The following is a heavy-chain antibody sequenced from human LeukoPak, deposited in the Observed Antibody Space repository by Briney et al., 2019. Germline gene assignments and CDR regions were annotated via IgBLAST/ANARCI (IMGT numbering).Heavy chain of an antibody. Sequence: PGRSLRLSCAASGFTFSSYGMHWVRQAPGKGLEWVAVIWYDGSNKYYADSVKGRFTISRDNSKNTLYLQMNSLRAEDTAVYYCARDQGANDYSNYHGMDVWGQGTTVTVSS. J-gene: IGHJ6*02. CDR2: IWYDGSNK. D-gene: IGHD4-11*01. CDR1: GFTFSSYG. CDR3: ARDQGANDYSNYHGMDV. V-gene: IGHV3-33*01.